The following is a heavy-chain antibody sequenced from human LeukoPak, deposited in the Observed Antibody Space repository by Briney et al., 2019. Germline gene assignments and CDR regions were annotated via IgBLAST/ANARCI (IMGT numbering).Heavy chain of an antibody. J-gene: IGHJ6*03. CDR2: ISWNSGSI. V-gene: IGHV3-9*01. Sequence: GGSLRLSCAASGFTFSSYSMNWVRQAPGMGLEWVSGISWNSGSIGYADSVKGRFTISRDNAKNSLYLQMNSLRAEDTALYYCAKEGSSWFSPYYYYMDVWGKGTTVTISS. CDR3: AKEGSSWFSPYYYYMDV. D-gene: IGHD6-13*01. CDR1: GFTFSSYS.